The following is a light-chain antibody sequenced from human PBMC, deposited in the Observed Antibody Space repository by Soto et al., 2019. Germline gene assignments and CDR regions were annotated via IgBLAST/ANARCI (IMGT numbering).Light chain of an antibody. CDR2: DAS. CDR1: QSISSSY. CDR3: QQYGRPHLT. J-gene: IGKJ4*01. V-gene: IGKV3D-20*01. Sequence: EIVLTQSPATLSSSPGERATLSCGASQSISSSYLAWYQQKPGLAPRLVIFDASTMATGIPDRFSGSGSGTDFILTISRLEPEDFAVYYCQQYGRPHLTFGGGTKVEIK.